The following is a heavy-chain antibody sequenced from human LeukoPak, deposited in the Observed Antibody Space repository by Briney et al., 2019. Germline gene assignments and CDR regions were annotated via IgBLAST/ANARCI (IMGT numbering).Heavy chain of an antibody. Sequence: GGSLRLSCAASGFTFSNAWMTWVRQAPGKGLEWVGRIKSKTDVGTTDYAAPVKGRFTISRDDSKNTLYLQMNSLETEDTAVYYCRATGSSVVDCWGQGTLVTVSS. CDR3: RATGSSVVDC. V-gene: IGHV3-15*01. J-gene: IGHJ4*02. CDR1: GFTFSNAW. D-gene: IGHD1-26*01. CDR2: IKSKTDVGTT.